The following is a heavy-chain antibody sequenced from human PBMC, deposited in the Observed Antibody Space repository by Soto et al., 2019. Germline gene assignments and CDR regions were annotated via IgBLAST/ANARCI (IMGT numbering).Heavy chain of an antibody. CDR1: GFTFGDYA. V-gene: IGHV3-49*04. CDR2: TRSKAYSGAT. J-gene: IGHJ4*02. CDR3: TRGRQDFDY. Sequence: GGSLRLSCIASGFTFGDYAMIWVRQAPGKGLEWVGFTRSKAYSGATDYAASVQGRFTISRDDSKSIAYLQMNILKTEDTAVYYCTRGRQDFDYWGQGTVVTVSS.